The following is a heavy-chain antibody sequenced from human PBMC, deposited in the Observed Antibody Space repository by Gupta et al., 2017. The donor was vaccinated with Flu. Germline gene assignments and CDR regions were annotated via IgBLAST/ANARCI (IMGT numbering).Heavy chain of an antibody. CDR3: ARHKESYDSSGPPGWFDP. Sequence: GKGPEWIGNFYDSGSTYYNPSLKSRVIRSVDTSRSQFSLRLTSGTAADTAVYYCARHKESYDSSGPPGWFDPWGPGTLVTVSS. J-gene: IGHJ5*02. CDR2: FYDSGST. D-gene: IGHD3-22*01. V-gene: IGHV4-39*01.